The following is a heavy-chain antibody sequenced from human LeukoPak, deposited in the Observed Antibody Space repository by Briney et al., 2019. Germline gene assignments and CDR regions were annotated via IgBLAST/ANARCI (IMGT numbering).Heavy chain of an antibody. CDR3: ARLGGYGSGSMGYYYYGMDV. D-gene: IGHD3-10*01. Sequence: GESLKISCKGSGYSFTGYWIGWVRQMPGKGLEWMGIIYPGDSDTRYSPSFQGQVTISADKSISTAYLQWSSLKASDTAMYYCARLGGYGSGSMGYYYYGMDVWGKGTTVTVSS. CDR2: IYPGDSDT. V-gene: IGHV5-51*01. J-gene: IGHJ6*04. CDR1: GYSFTGYW.